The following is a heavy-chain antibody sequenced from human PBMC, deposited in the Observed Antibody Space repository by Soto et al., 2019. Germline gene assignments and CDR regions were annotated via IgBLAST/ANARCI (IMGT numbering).Heavy chain of an antibody. CDR2: FYTDGRT. CDR1: GFSVSSKY. Sequence: EVQLVASGGGLIQPGGSLRLSCAASGFSVSSKYMSWFRQAPGKGLEWVSVFYTDGRTFYAESVKGRFTISRDNSENTIYIQMNSLRAEDTAVYYCGRGQTVGVTAPDSWGQGTLVTVSS. V-gene: IGHV3-53*01. CDR3: GRGQTVGVTAPDS. D-gene: IGHD1-26*01. J-gene: IGHJ4*02.